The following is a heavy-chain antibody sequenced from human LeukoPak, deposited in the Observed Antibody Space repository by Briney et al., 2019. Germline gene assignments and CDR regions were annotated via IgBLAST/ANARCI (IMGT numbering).Heavy chain of an antibody. Sequence: PSETLSLTCSVSGYSISTAYYWSWIRQPPGEGLEWIGTISHSGSRYYNPSLKSRVTISLDTSKNQFSLRLSSVTAADTAGYYCARGDRPWDFQPGGGKFDDWGQGTLVTVSS. D-gene: IGHD1-26*01. CDR3: ARGDRPWDFQPGGGKFDD. CDR2: ISHSGSR. J-gene: IGHJ4*02. CDR1: GYSISTAYY. V-gene: IGHV4-38-2*02.